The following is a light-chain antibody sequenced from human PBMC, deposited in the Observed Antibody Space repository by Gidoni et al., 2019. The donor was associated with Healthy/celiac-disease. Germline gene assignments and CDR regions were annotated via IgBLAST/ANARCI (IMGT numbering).Light chain of an antibody. CDR3: QQYDNLLFT. CDR1: QDISNY. V-gene: IGKV1-33*01. CDR2: DAS. J-gene: IGKJ3*01. Sequence: DIQMTQSPSSLSASVGDRVTITCQASQDISNYLNWYQQKPGKAPKLLIYDASKLETGVPSRFSGGGSGTDFTFTISSLQPEDIATYYCQQYDNLLFTFXPXTKVXIK.